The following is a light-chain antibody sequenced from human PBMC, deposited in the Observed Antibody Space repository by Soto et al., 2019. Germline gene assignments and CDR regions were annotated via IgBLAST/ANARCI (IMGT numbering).Light chain of an antibody. CDR2: EVS. J-gene: IGLJ1*01. CDR3: SSYAGSTPYV. Sequence: QSVLTQPASVTGSPGQSITISCTGTTSDVGGYDRVSWFQQYPGTAPKLMIYEVSHRPSGVSDRFSGSKSGNTASLTVSGLRAEDEAAYYCSSYAGSTPYVFGTGTKVTVL. V-gene: IGLV2-14*01. CDR1: TSDVGGYDR.